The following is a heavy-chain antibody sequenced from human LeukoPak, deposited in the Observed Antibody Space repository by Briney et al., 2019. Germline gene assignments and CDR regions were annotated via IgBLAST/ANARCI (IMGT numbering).Heavy chain of an antibody. Sequence: GGSLRLSCAASGFTFNSYWMSWVRQAPGKGLEWVANIKQDGSEKYYVDSVKGRFTISRDNSKNTLYLQMNSLRAEDTAVYYCAKASEKAPWSAFDIWGQGTMVTVSS. V-gene: IGHV3-7*03. CDR1: GFTFNSYW. CDR2: IKQDGSEK. J-gene: IGHJ3*02. CDR3: AKASEKAPWSAFDI. D-gene: IGHD3-3*01.